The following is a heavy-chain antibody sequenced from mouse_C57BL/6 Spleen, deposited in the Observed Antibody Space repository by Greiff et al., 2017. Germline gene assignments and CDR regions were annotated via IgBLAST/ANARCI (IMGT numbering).Heavy chain of an antibody. J-gene: IGHJ1*03. Sequence: EVQLQQSGTVLARPGASVKMSCKTSGYTFTSYWMHWVKQRPGQGLEWIGAIYPGNSDTSYNQKFKGKAKLTAVTSASTAYMGLSSLTNEDSAVYYFTRWAKIYDSYGWYFDVWGTGTTVTVSS. CDR1: GYTFTSYW. D-gene: IGHD2-3*01. V-gene: IGHV1-5*01. CDR3: TRWAKIYDSYGWYFDV. CDR2: IYPGNSDT.